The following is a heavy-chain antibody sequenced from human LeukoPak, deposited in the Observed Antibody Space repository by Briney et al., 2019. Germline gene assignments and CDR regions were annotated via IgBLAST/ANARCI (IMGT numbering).Heavy chain of an antibody. CDR2: ISSNGGST. Sequence: PGGSLRLSCSASGFTFSSYAMHWVRQAPGKGLEYVSAISSNGGSTYYADSVKGRFTISRDNSRNTLYLQMSSLRAEDTAVYYCVKGNTYYYGSGSHWGQGTLVTVSS. J-gene: IGHJ4*02. V-gene: IGHV3-64D*06. CDR1: GFTFSSYA. D-gene: IGHD3-10*01. CDR3: VKGNTYYYGSGSH.